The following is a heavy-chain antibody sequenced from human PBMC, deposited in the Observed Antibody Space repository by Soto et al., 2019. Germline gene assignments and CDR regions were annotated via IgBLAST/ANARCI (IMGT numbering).Heavy chain of an antibody. Sequence: EVQLVESGGGLVQPGKSLRLSCSASGFTFSIYYMTWVRQAPGQGLEWVANINQDGSEKYYVDSVTGRFTISRDNAKNALYLQMISLTAEDTAVYYCARSPRGYDTNLDYYFYAMDFWGQWTTVTVSS. CDR3: ARSPRGYDTNLDYYFYAMDF. CDR2: INQDGSEK. D-gene: IGHD2-15*01. J-gene: IGHJ6*02. V-gene: IGHV3-7*01. CDR1: GFTFSIYY.